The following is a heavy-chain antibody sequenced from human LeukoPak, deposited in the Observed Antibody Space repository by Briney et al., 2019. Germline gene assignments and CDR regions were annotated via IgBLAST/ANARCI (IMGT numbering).Heavy chain of an antibody. J-gene: IGHJ3*02. CDR3: ARDPPYYYYSSGYFGAFDI. Sequence: GRSLRLSCAASGFTFSSYAMHWVRQAPGKGLEWVAVISYDGSNKYYADSVKGRFTISRDNSKNTLYLQMNSLRAEDTAVYYCARDPPYYYYSSGYFGAFDIWGQGTMVTVSS. CDR1: GFTFSSYA. D-gene: IGHD3-22*01. CDR2: ISYDGSNK. V-gene: IGHV3-30*04.